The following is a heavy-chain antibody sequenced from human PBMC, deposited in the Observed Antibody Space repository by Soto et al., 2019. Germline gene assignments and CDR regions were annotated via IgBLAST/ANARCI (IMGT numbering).Heavy chain of an antibody. CDR2: IYPGDSDT. J-gene: IGHJ6*02. D-gene: IGHD2-15*01. V-gene: IGHV5-51*01. CDR3: SSMGSLSEDYYYYGMDV. Sequence: PGEALKISCKGSGYSFTSYWIGWVRQMPGKGLEWMGIIYPGDSDTRYSPSFQGQGTISADKCISTAYLQWSSLKASDTAMYYSSSMGSLSEDYYYYGMDVSGPGTTVTVSS. CDR1: GYSFTSYW.